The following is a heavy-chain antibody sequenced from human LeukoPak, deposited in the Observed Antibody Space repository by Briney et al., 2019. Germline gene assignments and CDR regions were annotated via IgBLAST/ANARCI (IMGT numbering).Heavy chain of an antibody. J-gene: IGHJ3*02. CDR3: AKGLYSSGYVYIFLGGAFDI. CDR1: GFTFEDYA. Sequence: PGRSLRLSCAASGFTFEDYAMHWVRGGPGEGLEGVSGISWNGGSIGHADSVKGRFTISRDNAKNSLYLQMNSLRAEDTALYYCAKGLYSSGYVYIFLGGAFDIWGQGTMVTVSS. V-gene: IGHV3-9*01. D-gene: IGHD3-22*01. CDR2: ISWNGGSI.